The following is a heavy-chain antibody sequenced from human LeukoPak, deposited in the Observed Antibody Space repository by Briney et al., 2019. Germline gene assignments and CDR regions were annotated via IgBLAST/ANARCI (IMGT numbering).Heavy chain of an antibody. Sequence: GGSLRLSCEASGFSVTSNYMSWVRQAPGKGLEWVAIIYSGGSTFYADSVKGRFTISRDNSKNTLYLQMNSLRAEDTAVYYCAKDRSSRTDYWGQGTLVTVSS. CDR1: GFSVTSNY. CDR3: AKDRSSRTDY. J-gene: IGHJ4*02. CDR2: IYSGGST. V-gene: IGHV3-53*01. D-gene: IGHD6-13*01.